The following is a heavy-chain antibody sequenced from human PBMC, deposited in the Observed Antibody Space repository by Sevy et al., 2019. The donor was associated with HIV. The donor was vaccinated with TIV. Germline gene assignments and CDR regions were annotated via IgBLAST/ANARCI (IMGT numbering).Heavy chain of an antibody. CDR1: GGSISSGGYS. D-gene: IGHD4-17*01. Sequence: QSQTLSLTCAVSGGSISSGGYSWSWIRQPPGKGLEWIGYIYHSGSTYYNPSLKSRVTISVDMSKNQFSLKLSSVTAADTAVYYCARGPEGYGDYFDYWGQGTLVTVSS. J-gene: IGHJ4*02. V-gene: IGHV4-30-2*01. CDR2: IYHSGST. CDR3: ARGPEGYGDYFDY.